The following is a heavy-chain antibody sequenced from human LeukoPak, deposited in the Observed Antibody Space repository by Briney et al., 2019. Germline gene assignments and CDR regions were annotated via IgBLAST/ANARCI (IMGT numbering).Heavy chain of an antibody. J-gene: IGHJ6*03. CDR1: GYTLTELS. D-gene: IGHD5-18*01. CDR2: FDPEDGET. V-gene: IGHV1-24*01. CDR3: ATENTAMARDYYYYYMDV. Sequence: ASVKVSCKVSGYTLTELSMHWVRQAPRKGLEWMGGFDPEDGETIYAQKFQGRVTMTEDTSTDTAYMELSSLRSEDTAVYYCATENTAMARDYYYYYMDVWGKGTTVTVSS.